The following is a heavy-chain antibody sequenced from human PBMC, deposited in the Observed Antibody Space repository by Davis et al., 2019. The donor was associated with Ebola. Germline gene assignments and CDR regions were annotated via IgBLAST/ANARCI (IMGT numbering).Heavy chain of an antibody. CDR2: INPHNGNT. Sequence: AASVKVSCKASGGTFTSYGITWVRQAPGQGLEWMGWINPHNGNTNYAQNVQGRVTMTTDTSTSTAYMEVGILRSDDTAVYYCARVWSWSADSSWHFDYWGQGTLVTVSA. V-gene: IGHV1-18*04. CDR3: ARVWSWSADSSWHFDY. CDR1: GGTFTSYG. J-gene: IGHJ4*02. D-gene: IGHD6-13*01.